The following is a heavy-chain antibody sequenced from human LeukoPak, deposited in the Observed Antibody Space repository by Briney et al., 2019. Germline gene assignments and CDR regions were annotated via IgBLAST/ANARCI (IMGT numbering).Heavy chain of an antibody. Sequence: SETLSLTCAVYGGSFSGYYWSWIRQPPGKGLEWIGEINHSGSTNYNPSLKSRVTISVDTPKNQFSLKLSSVTAADTAVYYCARGRGFGELLTFDYWGQGTLVTVSS. CDR3: ARGRGFGELLTFDY. CDR1: GGSFSGYY. V-gene: IGHV4-34*01. D-gene: IGHD3-10*01. CDR2: INHSGST. J-gene: IGHJ4*02.